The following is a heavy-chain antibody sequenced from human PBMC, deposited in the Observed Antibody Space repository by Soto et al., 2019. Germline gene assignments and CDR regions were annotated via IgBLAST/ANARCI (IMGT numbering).Heavy chain of an antibody. Sequence: GGSLRLSCAASGFTFSSYGMHWVRQAPGKGLEWVAVISYDGSNKYYADSVKGRFTISRDNSKNTLYLQMNSLRAEDTAVYYCAKDSLYYYDSSGPDYWGQGTLVTVSS. CDR2: ISYDGSNK. CDR3: AKDSLYYYDSSGPDY. J-gene: IGHJ4*02. D-gene: IGHD3-22*01. V-gene: IGHV3-30*18. CDR1: GFTFSSYG.